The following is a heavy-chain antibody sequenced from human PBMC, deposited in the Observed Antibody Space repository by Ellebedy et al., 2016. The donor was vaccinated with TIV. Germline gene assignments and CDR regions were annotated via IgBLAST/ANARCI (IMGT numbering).Heavy chain of an antibody. CDR2: IIPIFGTA. CDR1: GGTFSSYA. Sequence: ASVQVSCKASGGTFSSYAISWVRQAPGQGLEWMGGIIPIFGTANYAQKFLGRVTITSDESTSTAYMELSSLRFEDTAAYYCARRDDFWSGDYYYGMDVWGQGTTVTVSS. CDR3: ARRDDFWSGDYYYGMDV. D-gene: IGHD3-3*01. V-gene: IGHV1-69*13. J-gene: IGHJ6*02.